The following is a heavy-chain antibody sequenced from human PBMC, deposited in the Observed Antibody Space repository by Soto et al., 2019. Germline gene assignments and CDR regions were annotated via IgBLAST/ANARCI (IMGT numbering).Heavy chain of an antibody. Sequence: ASVKVSCKASGYTFTSYDINWVRQATGQGLEWMGWMNPNSGNTGYAQKFQGRVTMTRNTSISTAYMELSSLRSEDTAVYYCVAVVIFDDYMDVWGKGTTVTVSS. CDR2: MNPNSGNT. J-gene: IGHJ6*03. CDR1: GYTFTSYD. CDR3: VAVVIFDDYMDV. D-gene: IGHD3-22*01. V-gene: IGHV1-8*01.